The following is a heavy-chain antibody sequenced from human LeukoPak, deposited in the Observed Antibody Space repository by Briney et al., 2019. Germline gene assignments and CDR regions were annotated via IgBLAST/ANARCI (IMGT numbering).Heavy chain of an antibody. J-gene: IGHJ5*02. V-gene: IGHV3-23*01. CDR1: GFTFSSYA. CDR2: VTGSAGGT. D-gene: IGHD6-13*01. Sequence: PGGSLRLSCAASGFTFSSYAMMWLRQAPGKGLEWVSTVTGSAGGTYYADSVKGRFTISRDNSKNTLYLIMNSLRAEDTAVYYCAKGAAAGLVDWFDPWGQGTLVAVSS. CDR3: AKGAAAGLVDWFDP.